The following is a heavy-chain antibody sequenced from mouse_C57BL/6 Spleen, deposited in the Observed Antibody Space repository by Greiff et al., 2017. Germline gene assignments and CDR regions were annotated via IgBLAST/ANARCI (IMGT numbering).Heavy chain of an antibody. CDR3: ASLYYDYDGFAY. Sequence: VHVKQSGPELVKPGASVKMSCKASGYTFTDYNMHWVKQSHGKSLEWIGYINPNNGGTSYNQKFKGKATLTVNKSSSTAYMELRSLTSEDSAVYYCASLYYDYDGFAYWGQGTLVTVSA. D-gene: IGHD2-4*01. CDR1: GYTFTDYN. V-gene: IGHV1-22*01. CDR2: INPNNGGT. J-gene: IGHJ3*01.